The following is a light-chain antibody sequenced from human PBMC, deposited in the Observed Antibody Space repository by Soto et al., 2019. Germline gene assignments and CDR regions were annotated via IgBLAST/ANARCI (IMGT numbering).Light chain of an antibody. CDR3: SSYTTSNTCV. V-gene: IGLV2-14*01. CDR2: EVS. CDR1: SSDIGDYNY. J-gene: IGLJ1*01. Sequence: QSVLTQPASVSGSPGQSISISCTGTSSDIGDYNYVSWYQQHPGKAPKLIISEVSNRPSGVSNRFSGSKSGNTASLTISGLQAEDEADYYCSSYTTSNTCVFGTGTKVTVL.